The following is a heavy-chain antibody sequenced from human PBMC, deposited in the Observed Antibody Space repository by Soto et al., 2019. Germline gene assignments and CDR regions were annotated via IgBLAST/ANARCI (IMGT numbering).Heavy chain of an antibody. D-gene: IGHD3-22*01. CDR3: ATGEYYYDSSGYYYC. Sequence: EVQLVESGGGLVKPGGSLRLSCAASGFTFSSYSMNWVRQAPGKGLEWVSSISSSSSYIYYADSVKGQFTISRDNAKNSLYLQMNSLRAEDTAVYDCATGEYYYDSSGYYYCWGQGTLVTVSS. J-gene: IGHJ4*02. V-gene: IGHV3-21*01. CDR1: GFTFSSYS. CDR2: ISSSSSYI.